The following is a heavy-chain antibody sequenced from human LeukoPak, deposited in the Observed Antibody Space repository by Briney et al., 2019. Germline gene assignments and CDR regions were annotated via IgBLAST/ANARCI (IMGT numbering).Heavy chain of an antibody. CDR1: GDSIINYY. J-gene: IGHJ4*02. Sequence: SETLSLTCSVSGDSIINYYWSWIRQPPGKGLEWIGYIYYSGSTNYNPSLKSRVTISVDTSKNQLSLKLTSLTAADTAVYYCAKKDGDFWGQGTLVSVSS. V-gene: IGHV4-59*12. CDR3: AKKDGDF. CDR2: IYYSGST.